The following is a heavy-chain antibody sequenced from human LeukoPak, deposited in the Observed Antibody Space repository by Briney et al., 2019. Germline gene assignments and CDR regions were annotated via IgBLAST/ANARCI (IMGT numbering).Heavy chain of an antibody. CDR3: ARDAPYYGSGSFLARPADY. V-gene: IGHV1-69*04. CDR1: GGTFSSYA. D-gene: IGHD3-10*01. CDR2: IIPILGIA. J-gene: IGHJ4*02. Sequence: SVKVPCKASGGTFSSYAISWVRQAPGQGLEWMGRIIPILGIANYAQKFQGRVTITADKSTSTAYMELSSLRSEDTAVYYCARDAPYYGSGSFLARPADYWGQRTLVTVSS.